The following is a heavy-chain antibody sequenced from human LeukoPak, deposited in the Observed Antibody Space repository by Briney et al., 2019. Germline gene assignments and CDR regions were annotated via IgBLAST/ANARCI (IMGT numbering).Heavy chain of an antibody. CDR2: ISYDGSNK. J-gene: IGHJ4*02. CDR3: ARLRFVAASGVSPFDY. CDR1: GFTFSSYA. Sequence: GGSLRLSCAASGFTFSSYAMHWVRQAPGKGLEWVAVISYDGSNKYYADSVKGRFTISRDNSKNTLYLQMNSLRAEDTAVYYCARLRFVAASGVSPFDYWGQGTLVTVSS. V-gene: IGHV3-30-3*01. D-gene: IGHD2-8*02.